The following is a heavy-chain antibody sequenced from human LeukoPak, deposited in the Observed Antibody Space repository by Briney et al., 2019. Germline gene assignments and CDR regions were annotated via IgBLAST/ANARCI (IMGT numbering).Heavy chain of an antibody. V-gene: IGHV1-18*01. J-gene: IGHJ4*02. D-gene: IGHD4-17*01. CDR1: GYTFTSYG. Sequence: ASVKVSCKASGYTFTSYGISWVRQAPGQGLEWMGWISAYNGNTNYAQKLQGRVTMTTDTSTSTAYMELRSLRSDDTAVYYCARDLRTYGDQEFGYWGQGTLVTVSS. CDR2: ISAYNGNT. CDR3: ARDLRTYGDQEFGY.